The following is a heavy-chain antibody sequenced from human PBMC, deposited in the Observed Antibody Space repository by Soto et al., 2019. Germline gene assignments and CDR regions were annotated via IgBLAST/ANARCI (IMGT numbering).Heavy chain of an antibody. Sequence: GASVKVSCKASGGTFSSYAISWVRQAPGQGLEWMGGIIPIFGTANYAQKFQGRVTITADESTSTAYMELSSLRSEDTAVYYCACQVYEDYYYGMDVWGQGTTVTVSS. V-gene: IGHV1-69*13. J-gene: IGHJ6*02. CDR2: IIPIFGTA. CDR1: GGTFSSYA. CDR3: ACQVYEDYYYGMDV. D-gene: IGHD3-3*01.